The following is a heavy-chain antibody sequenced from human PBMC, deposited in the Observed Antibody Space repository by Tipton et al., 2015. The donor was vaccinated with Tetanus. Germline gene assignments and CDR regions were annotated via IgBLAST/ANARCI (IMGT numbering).Heavy chain of an antibody. V-gene: IGHV4-61*01. J-gene: IGHJ3*01. CDR3: ARGGRDAYNNPLGAFDV. CDR2: IYYGGVT. CDR1: GGSVNSGTYY. D-gene: IGHD5-24*01. Sequence: TLSLTCSVSGGSVNSGTYYWSWIRQPPGKGLEWLGDIYYGGVTQYNPSLESRVTISMDTSKNQFSLRLRSVAAADTAVYYCARGGRDAYNNPLGAFDVWGRGTTVTVSS.